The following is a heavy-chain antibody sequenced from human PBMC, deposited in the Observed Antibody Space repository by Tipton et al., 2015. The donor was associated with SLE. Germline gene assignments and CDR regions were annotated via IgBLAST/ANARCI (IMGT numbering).Heavy chain of an antibody. Sequence: TLSLTCAVSGGSISSGAYSWSWIRQPPGKGLEWIGYIYHSGSTSYNPSLRSGDIYYSPSLKSRVTISVDRSKNQFSLQLKFVTPEDSAVYYCAREGTLANWGDAYYIWGQGTMVTVSS. D-gene: IGHD7-27*01. CDR3: AREGTLANWGDAYYI. CDR1: GGSISSGAYS. CDR2: IYHSGSTSYNPSLRSGDI. J-gene: IGHJ3*02. V-gene: IGHV4-30-2*01.